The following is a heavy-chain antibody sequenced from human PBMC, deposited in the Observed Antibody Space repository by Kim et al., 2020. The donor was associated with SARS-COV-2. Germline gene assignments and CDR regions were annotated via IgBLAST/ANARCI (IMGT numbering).Heavy chain of an antibody. J-gene: IGHJ6*02. V-gene: IGHV1-2*06. D-gene: IGHD2-2*02. CDR3: AREEINIVVVPAAIRRYYYGMSV. CDR1: GYTFTGYY. Sequence: ASVKVSCKASGYTFTGYYMHWVRQAPGQGLEWMGRINPNSGGTNYAQKFQGRVTMTRDTSISTAYMELSRLRSDDTAVYYCAREEINIVVVPAAIRRYYYGMSVWGQGTTVTVSS. CDR2: INPNSGGT.